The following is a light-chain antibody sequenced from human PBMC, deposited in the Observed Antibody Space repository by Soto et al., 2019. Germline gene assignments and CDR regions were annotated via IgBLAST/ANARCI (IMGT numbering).Light chain of an antibody. CDR1: QSVSSSY. CDR3: QQYGSSPRVT. J-gene: IGKJ4*01. CDR2: GAS. Sequence: EIVLTQSPGTLSLSPGERATLSCRASQSVSSSYLAWYQQKPGQAPRLLIYGASSRATGIPDRFSGSRSGTDFTLTISRLAAEDFAVYDCQQYGSSPRVTFGGGTKVEIK. V-gene: IGKV3-20*01.